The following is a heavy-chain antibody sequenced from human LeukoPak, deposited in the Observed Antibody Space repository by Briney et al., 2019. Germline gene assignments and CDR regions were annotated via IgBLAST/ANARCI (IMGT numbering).Heavy chain of an antibody. J-gene: IGHJ4*02. V-gene: IGHV3-53*01. D-gene: IGHD1-26*01. CDR1: GFTVSSNH. CDR2: IYSGGST. CDR3: ARDRGGFDY. Sequence: GGSLRLSCEASGFTVSSNHMSWVRQAPGKGLEWVSVIYSGGSTYYADSVKGRFTISRDNSKNTLDLQMNSLRAEDTAVYYCARDRGGFDYWGQGTLVTVSS.